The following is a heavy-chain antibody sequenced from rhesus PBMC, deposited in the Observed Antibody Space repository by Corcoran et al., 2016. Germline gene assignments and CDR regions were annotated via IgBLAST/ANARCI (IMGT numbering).Heavy chain of an antibody. V-gene: IGHV4S9*01. J-gene: IGHJ4*01. CDR1: GGSISDRYY. CDR2: IYGNRPST. Sequence: QVQLQESGPGLVKPSETLSLTCAVSGGSISDRYYWNWIRQPPGKGQEWIGNIYGNRPSTYSNPSLQSRVTISKATSKTQFFLKLCSVTAADTAVYYCASDPYCSSTYCSAIDYWGQGVLVTVSS. CDR3: ASDPYCSSTYCSAIDY. D-gene: IGHD2-15*01.